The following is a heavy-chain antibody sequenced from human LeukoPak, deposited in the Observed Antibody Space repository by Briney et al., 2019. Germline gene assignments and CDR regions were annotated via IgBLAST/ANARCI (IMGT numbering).Heavy chain of an antibody. CDR1: GLTFSSYW. CDR3: AKDGAVYNPYYFDY. CDR2: IKQEGSEK. V-gene: IGHV3-7*03. Sequence: GRTLRLSCAVSGLTFSSYWVTWVPHLRGKGLEEGAKIKQEGSEKYYVDSVKGRFTISRDNSKNTLYLQMNSLRAEDTAVYYCAKDGAVYNPYYFDYWGQGTLVTVSS. D-gene: IGHD1-14*01. J-gene: IGHJ4*02.